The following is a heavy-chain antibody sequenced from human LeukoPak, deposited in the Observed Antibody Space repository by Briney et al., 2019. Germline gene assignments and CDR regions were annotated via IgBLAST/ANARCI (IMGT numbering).Heavy chain of an antibody. CDR2: ISSRGSYI. CDR3: ARDGVPDLLWFGELFDY. J-gene: IGHJ4*02. Sequence: GGSLRLSCAASGFTFSSYSMNWVRQAPGKGLELVSSISSRGSYIYYADSVKGRFTISRDNAKNLLYLQMNSLRAEDTAVYYCARDGVPDLLWFGELFDYWGQGTLVTVSS. D-gene: IGHD3-10*01. CDR1: GFTFSSYS. V-gene: IGHV3-21*01.